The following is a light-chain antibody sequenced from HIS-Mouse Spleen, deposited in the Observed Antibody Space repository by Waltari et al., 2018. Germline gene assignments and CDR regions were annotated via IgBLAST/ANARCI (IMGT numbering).Light chain of an antibody. J-gene: IGLJ3*02. Sequence: SYVLTQPPSVSVAPGQTARTTSGGNNIGSKSVHWYQQKPGQAPVLVVYDDSDRPSGIPERFSGSNSGNTATLTISRVEAGDEADYYCQVWDSSSDRVFGGGTKLTVL. V-gene: IGLV3-21*02. CDR2: DDS. CDR1: NIGSKS. CDR3: QVWDSSSDRV.